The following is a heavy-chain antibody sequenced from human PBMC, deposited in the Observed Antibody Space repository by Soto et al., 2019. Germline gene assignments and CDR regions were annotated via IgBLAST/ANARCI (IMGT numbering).Heavy chain of an antibody. Sequence: QVQLVESGGGVVQPGRSLRLSCAASGFTFSSYAMHWVRQAPGKGLEWVAVISYDGSNKYYADSVKGRFTISRDNSKNPLYLQMNSLRAEDTAVYYCARGERYYGSGSYLNWGQGTLVTVSS. V-gene: IGHV3-30-3*01. CDR2: ISYDGSNK. J-gene: IGHJ4*02. CDR1: GFTFSSYA. CDR3: ARGERYYGSGSYLN. D-gene: IGHD3-10*01.